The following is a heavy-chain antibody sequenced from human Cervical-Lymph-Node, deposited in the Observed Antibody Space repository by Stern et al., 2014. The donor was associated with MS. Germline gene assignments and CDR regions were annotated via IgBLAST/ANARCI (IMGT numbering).Heavy chain of an antibody. CDR1: GYPFSSNA. CDR3: ARDHPIAVAATSDY. V-gene: IGHV7-4-1*02. J-gene: IGHJ4*02. CDR2: INTNTGTP. D-gene: IGHD6-19*01. Sequence: QVQLGQSGSEMKRPGASVKISCKASGYPFSSNAMNWVRQAPGQGLEWMGWINTNTGTPTYAQGFTGRFVFSVDTSVNTAYLEISSLEAEDIAIYYCARDHPIAVAATSDYWGQGTLVTVSS.